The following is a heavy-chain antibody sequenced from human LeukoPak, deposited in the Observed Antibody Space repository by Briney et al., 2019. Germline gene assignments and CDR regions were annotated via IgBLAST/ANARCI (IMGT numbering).Heavy chain of an antibody. Sequence: PSETLSLTCTVSGGSVSSGSYYWSWIREPPGKGLEWIGYIYYSGSTNYNPSLKSRVTISVDTSKNQFSLKLSSVTAADTAVYYCARDPPSVGAWGQGTLVTVSS. CDR2: IYYSGST. D-gene: IGHD1-26*01. CDR3: ARDPPSVGA. CDR1: GGSVSSGSYY. V-gene: IGHV4-61*01. J-gene: IGHJ5*02.